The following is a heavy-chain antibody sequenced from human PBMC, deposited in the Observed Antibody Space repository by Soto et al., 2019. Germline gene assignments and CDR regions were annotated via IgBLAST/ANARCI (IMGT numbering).Heavy chain of an antibody. D-gene: IGHD3-10*01. J-gene: IGHJ4*02. Sequence: SETLSLTCTVSGGSISRSSYYWGWIRQPPGKGLEWIGSIYYSGSTYYNPSLKSRVTISVDTSKNQFSLKLSSVTAADTAVYYCARELVFEGSGSPQPDYWGQGTLVTVSS. CDR3: ARELVFEGSGSPQPDY. CDR2: IYYSGST. CDR1: GGSISRSSYY. V-gene: IGHV4-39*02.